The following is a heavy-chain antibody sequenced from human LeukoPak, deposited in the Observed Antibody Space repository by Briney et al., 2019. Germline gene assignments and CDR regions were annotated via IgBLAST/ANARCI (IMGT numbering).Heavy chain of an antibody. CDR2: FYPSGST. V-gene: IGHV4-4*07. Sequence: PSETLSLTCTVSGGSITSYYWSWIRQPAGKGLEWIGRFYPSGSTNYNPSLKSRVAMSVDTSNNQFSLKLSSVTAADTAVYYCARDSASDYEVFDFWGQGTLVTVSS. D-gene: IGHD4/OR15-4a*01. CDR3: ARDSASDYEVFDF. CDR1: GGSITSYY. J-gene: IGHJ4*02.